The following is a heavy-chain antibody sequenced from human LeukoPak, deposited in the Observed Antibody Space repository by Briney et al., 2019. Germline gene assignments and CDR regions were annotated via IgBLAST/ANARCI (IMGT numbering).Heavy chain of an antibody. V-gene: IGHV4-30-2*01. D-gene: IGHD4-17*01. CDR2: IYLRGNT. Sequence: SSQTLSLTCTVSGGSISSGGYYWSWIRQPPGKGLEWVGEIYLRGNTNYNPSLESRVSISVDESKTQLSLRLESVTAADTAVYYCARGTITTVTDSWGPGTLVTVSS. CDR3: ARGTITTVTDS. J-gene: IGHJ4*02. CDR1: GGSISSGGYY.